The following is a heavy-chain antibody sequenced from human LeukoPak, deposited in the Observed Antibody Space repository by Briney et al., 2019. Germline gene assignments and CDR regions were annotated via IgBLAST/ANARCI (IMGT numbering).Heavy chain of an antibody. Sequence: GGSLRLSCTASGFSFSNYWMSWVRQALGKGLKWVASIKQDESEKYYVDSVKGRFTTSRDNAKSSLYLQMNALRGEDTAVYYCARLVGDVTTWDCWGQGTLVTVSS. CDR3: ARLVGDVTTWDC. J-gene: IGHJ4*02. V-gene: IGHV3-7*03. D-gene: IGHD1-26*01. CDR1: GFSFSNYW. CDR2: IKQDESEK.